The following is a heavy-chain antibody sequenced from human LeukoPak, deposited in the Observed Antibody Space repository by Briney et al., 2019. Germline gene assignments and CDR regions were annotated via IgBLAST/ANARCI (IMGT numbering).Heavy chain of an antibody. CDR1: GFTFRNHD. J-gene: IGHJ4*02. CDR3: AKDLLRNPDFDY. V-gene: IGHV3-30*02. Sequence: GGSLRLSCAASGFTFRNHDIHWVRQAPGKGLEWVASIRFHGNSQYYADYVKGRFTISRDNSENTGSLQMNSLRAEDTALYFCAKDLLRNPDFDYWGQGTLVTVSS. D-gene: IGHD1-14*01. CDR2: IRFHGNSQ.